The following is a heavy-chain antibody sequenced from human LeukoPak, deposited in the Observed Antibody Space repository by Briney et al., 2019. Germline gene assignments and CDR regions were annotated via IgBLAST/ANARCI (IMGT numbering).Heavy chain of an antibody. CDR3: AKGVLTIFGVVTFFDY. V-gene: IGHV3-30*02. D-gene: IGHD3-3*01. CDR2: IRYDGSNK. CDR1: GFTFSSYG. J-gene: IGHJ4*02. Sequence: PGGSLRLSCAASGFTFSSYGMHWVRQAPGKGLEWVAFIRYDGSNKYYADSVKGRLTISRDNSKNTLYLQMNSLRAEDTAVYYCAKGVLTIFGVVTFFDYWGQGTLVTVSS.